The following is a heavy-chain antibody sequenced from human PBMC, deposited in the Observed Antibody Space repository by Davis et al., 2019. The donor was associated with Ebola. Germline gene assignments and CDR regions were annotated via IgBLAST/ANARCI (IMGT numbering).Heavy chain of an antibody. CDR2: ISSSSSTI. Sequence: GESLKISCAASGFTFSSYSMNWVRQAPGKGLEWVSYISSSSSTIYYADSVKGRFTISRDNAKNSLYLQMNSLRAEDTAVYYCARDRRKGYCSSTSCYALYYYGMDVWGQGTTVTVSS. J-gene: IGHJ6*02. V-gene: IGHV3-48*01. CDR1: GFTFSSYS. CDR3: ARDRRKGYCSSTSCYALYYYGMDV. D-gene: IGHD2-2*01.